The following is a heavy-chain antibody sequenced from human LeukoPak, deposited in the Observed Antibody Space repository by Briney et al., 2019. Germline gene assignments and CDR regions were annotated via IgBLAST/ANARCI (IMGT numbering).Heavy chain of an antibody. Sequence: GGSLRLSCAASGFTFNSYWMSWVRQAPGMGLEWVANINQDGSEKYYVDSVKGRFTISRDNAKNSLYLQMNSLRAEDTAVYYCAKTTVTTRGAHPYFDYWGQGTLVTVSS. J-gene: IGHJ4*02. CDR3: AKTTVTTRGAHPYFDY. V-gene: IGHV3-7*01. CDR1: GFTFNSYW. D-gene: IGHD4-17*01. CDR2: INQDGSEK.